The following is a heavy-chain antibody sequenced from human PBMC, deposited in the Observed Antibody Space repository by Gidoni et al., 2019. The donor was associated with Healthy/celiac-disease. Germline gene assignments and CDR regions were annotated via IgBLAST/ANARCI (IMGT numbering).Heavy chain of an antibody. CDR2: IRSKANSYAT. Sequence: EVQLVESGGGLVQPGGSLKLSGAASGFTFSGSAMHWVRQASGKGLKWVGRIRSKANSYATAYAASVKGRFTISRDDSKNTAYLQMNSLKTEDTAVYYCTVGVYYNDYWGQGTLVTVSS. D-gene: IGHD2-8*01. CDR3: TVGVYYNDY. CDR1: GFTFSGSA. V-gene: IGHV3-73*01. J-gene: IGHJ4*02.